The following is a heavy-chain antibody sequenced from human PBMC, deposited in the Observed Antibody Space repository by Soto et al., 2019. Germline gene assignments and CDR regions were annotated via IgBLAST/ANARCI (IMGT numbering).Heavy chain of an antibody. V-gene: IGHV4-34*01. D-gene: IGHD3-22*01. CDR3: ARGPRVTMIVVVMSTKPDHWFDP. J-gene: IGHJ5*02. CDR2: INHSGST. CDR1: GGSFSGYY. Sequence: SETLSLTCAVYGGSFSGYYWSWIRQPPGKGLEWIGEINHSGSTNYNPSLKSRATISVDTSKNQFSLKLSSVTAADTAVYYCARGPRVTMIVVVMSTKPDHWFDPWGQGTLVTVSS.